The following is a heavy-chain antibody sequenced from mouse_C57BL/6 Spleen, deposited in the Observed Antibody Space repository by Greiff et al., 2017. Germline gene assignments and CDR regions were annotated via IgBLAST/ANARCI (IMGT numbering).Heavy chain of an antibody. J-gene: IGHJ2*01. Sequence: QLQSGAELVKPGASVKISCKASGYAFSSYWMNWVKQRPGKGLEWIGQIYPGDGDTNYNGKFKGKATLTADKSSSTAYMQLSSLTSEDSAVYFCARGGTTVVAHFDYWGQGTTLTVSS. CDR1: GYAFSSYW. D-gene: IGHD1-1*01. CDR3: ARGGTTVVAHFDY. V-gene: IGHV1-80*01. CDR2: IYPGDGDT.